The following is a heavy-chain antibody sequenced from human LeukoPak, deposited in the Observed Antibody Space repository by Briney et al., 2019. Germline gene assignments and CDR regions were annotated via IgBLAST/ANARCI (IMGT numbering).Heavy chain of an antibody. J-gene: IGHJ5*02. CDR1: GFTLSSYS. D-gene: IGHD1-26*01. Sequence: GGSLRLSWAASGFTLSSYSMNWVRRAPGKGLEGVSSISSSSSYIYHADSVTGRFTISRDNAKNSLYLQMNSLRAEDTAVYYCARDSGSYYRSSWFDPWGQGTLVTVSS. CDR3: ARDSGSYYRSSWFDP. CDR2: ISSSSSYI. V-gene: IGHV3-21*01.